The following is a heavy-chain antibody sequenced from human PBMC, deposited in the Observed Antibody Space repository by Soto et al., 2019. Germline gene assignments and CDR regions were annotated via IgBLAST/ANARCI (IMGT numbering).Heavy chain of an antibody. Sequence: GGSLRLSCAASGFTVSSNYMSWARQAPGKVLEWVSVICSGGSTYYADSVKGRFTISRDNSKNTLYLQVNSLRVEDTAVYYCAKDQAAAGTISRYFQHWGQGTLVTVSS. CDR1: GFTVSSNY. V-gene: IGHV3-66*01. J-gene: IGHJ1*01. CDR3: AKDQAAAGTISRYFQH. CDR2: ICSGGST. D-gene: IGHD6-13*01.